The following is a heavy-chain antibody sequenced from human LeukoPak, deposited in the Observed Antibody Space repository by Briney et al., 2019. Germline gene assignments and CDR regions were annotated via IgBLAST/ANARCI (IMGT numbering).Heavy chain of an antibody. CDR2: ISGSGGST. CDR3: AKDTVVVPAADQNY. D-gene: IGHD2-2*01. V-gene: IGHV3-23*01. Sequence: QPGGSLRLSCAASGFTFGSYSMNWVRQAPGKGLEWVSAISGSGGSTYYADSVKGRFTISRDHSKNTLYLQMNSLRAEDTAVYYCAKDTVVVPAADQNYWGQGTLVTVSS. J-gene: IGHJ4*02. CDR1: GFTFGSYS.